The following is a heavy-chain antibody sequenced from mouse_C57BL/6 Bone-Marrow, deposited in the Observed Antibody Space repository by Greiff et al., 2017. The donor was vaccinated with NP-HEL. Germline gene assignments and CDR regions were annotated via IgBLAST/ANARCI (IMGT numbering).Heavy chain of an antibody. V-gene: IGHV1-82*01. CDR3: ARSGFITAVVAYFDY. Sequence: QVQLQQSGPELVKPGASVKISCKASGYAFSSSWMNWVKQRPGQGLEWIGRIYPGDGDTNYNGKFKGKATLTADKSSSPAYMQLSSLTSEDSAVYFCARSGFITAVVAYFDYWGQGTTLTVSS. D-gene: IGHD1-1*01. CDR1: GYAFSSSW. J-gene: IGHJ2*01. CDR2: IYPGDGDT.